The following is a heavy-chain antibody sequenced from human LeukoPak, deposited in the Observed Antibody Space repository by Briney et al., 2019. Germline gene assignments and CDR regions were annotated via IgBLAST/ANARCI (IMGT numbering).Heavy chain of an antibody. D-gene: IGHD3-22*01. Sequence: PGGSLRLSCAASGFTVSSNNMSWVCQAPGKGLEWISIIYSGGSTYYADSVKGRFTISRDNSKNTLYLQMNSLRAEDTAVYYCANTHDSSGSRLDYWGQGTLVTVSS. CDR2: IYSGGST. J-gene: IGHJ4*02. CDR1: GFTVSSNN. CDR3: ANTHDSSGSRLDY. V-gene: IGHV3-53*01.